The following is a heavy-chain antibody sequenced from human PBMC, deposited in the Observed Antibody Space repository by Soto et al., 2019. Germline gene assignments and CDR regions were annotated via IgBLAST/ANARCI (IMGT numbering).Heavy chain of an antibody. CDR1: GFNFDYYA. CDR3: VRDMVGARKAFDI. D-gene: IGHD1-26*01. V-gene: IGHV1-3*01. J-gene: IGHJ3*02. Sequence: QVQLVQSGAEMKRPGASVKVSCRTSGFNFDYYALHWVRQAPGHRLEWMGWINAGHGNTKYSEKFKVRVTLSRDSSASTVYIEMSRLRSEDTAMYYCVRDMVGARKAFDIWRQGTMINVSS. CDR2: INAGHGNT.